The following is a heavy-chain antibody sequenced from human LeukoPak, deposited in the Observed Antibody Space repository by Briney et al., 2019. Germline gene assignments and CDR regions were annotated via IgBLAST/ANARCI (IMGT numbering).Heavy chain of an antibody. V-gene: IGHV4-4*07. CDR2: IYTSGST. D-gene: IGHD6-19*01. CDR1: GGSISSYY. CDR3: ARAKASSGWQYYYYGMDV. Sequence: PSETLSLTCTVSGGSISSYYWSWIRQPAGKGLEWIGRIYTSGSTNYNPSLKSRVTMSVDTSKNQFSLKLSSVTAADTAVYYCARAKASSGWQYYYYGMDVWGQGTTVTVSS. J-gene: IGHJ6*02.